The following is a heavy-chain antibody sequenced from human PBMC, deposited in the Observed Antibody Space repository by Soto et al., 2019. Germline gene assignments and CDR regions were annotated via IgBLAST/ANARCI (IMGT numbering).Heavy chain of an antibody. CDR3: ARRARTATTNRDALKL. Sequence: HQAPGKGLEWVSTISYSADNTFYADPVKGRFTISRDNSRDTLFLPMNSLRADDAAVYYCARRARTATTNRDALKLWGQGSMVIVTS. CDR2: ISYSADNT. J-gene: IGHJ1*01. V-gene: IGHV3-23*01. D-gene: IGHD1-7*01.